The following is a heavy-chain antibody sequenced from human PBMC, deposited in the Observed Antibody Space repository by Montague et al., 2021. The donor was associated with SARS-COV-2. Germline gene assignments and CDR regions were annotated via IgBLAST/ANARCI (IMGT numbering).Heavy chain of an antibody. V-gene: IGHV4-59*08. CDR3: AGLEAGDCSGGSCYSSWSDP. CDR1: GGSISSYY. CDR2: IYYSGST. Sequence: SETLSLTCTVSGGSISSYYWSWIRQPPGKGLEWIGYIYYSGSTNYNPSLKSRVTISVDTSKNQFSLKLSSVTAADTAVYYCAGLEAGDCSGGSCYSSWSDPWGQGTLVTVSS. D-gene: IGHD2-15*01. J-gene: IGHJ5*02.